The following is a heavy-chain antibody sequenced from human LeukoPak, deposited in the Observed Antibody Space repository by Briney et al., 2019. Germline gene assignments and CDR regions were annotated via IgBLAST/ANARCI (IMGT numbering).Heavy chain of an antibody. Sequence: GGSLRLSCTAYGFTFGDYAMSWFRQAPGKGLEWVGFIRSKAYGGTTECAASVKGRFTISRDDSKSIAYLQMNSLKTEDTAVYYCTRVFELPTGYYPPVDYWGQGTLVTVSS. CDR1: GFTFGDYA. CDR3: TRVFELPTGYYPPVDY. CDR2: IRSKAYGGTT. J-gene: IGHJ4*02. V-gene: IGHV3-49*03. D-gene: IGHD3-9*01.